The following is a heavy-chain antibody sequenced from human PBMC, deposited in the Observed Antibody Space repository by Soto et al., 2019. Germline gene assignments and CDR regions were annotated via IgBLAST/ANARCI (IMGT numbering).Heavy chain of an antibody. Sequence: QVQLVQSGPEVKMPGASVKVSCKASGHTFTGHHMHWVRQAPGQGLEWMAYIDLDSSHTKYAQRFQGRVTTTRDTSITTAYMELIGLRSDDTALYYCGLEPTGTGGFDYWGQGTVLTVSS. D-gene: IGHD7-27*01. CDR1: GHTFTGHH. J-gene: IGHJ4*02. CDR3: GLEPTGTGGFDY. V-gene: IGHV1-2*02. CDR2: IDLDSSHT.